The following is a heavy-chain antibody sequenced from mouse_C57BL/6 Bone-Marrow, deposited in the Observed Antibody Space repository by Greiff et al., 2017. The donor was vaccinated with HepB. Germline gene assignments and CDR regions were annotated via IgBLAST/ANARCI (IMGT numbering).Heavy chain of an antibody. CDR1: GYTFTSYT. CDR3: ARYSRFAY. CDR2: INPSSGYT. J-gene: IGHJ3*01. V-gene: IGHV1-4*01. Sequence: VQRVESGAELARPGASVKMSCKASGYTFTSYTMHWVKQRPGQGLEWIGYINPSSGYTKYNQKFKDKATLTADKSSSTAYMQLSSLTSEDSAVYYCARYSRFAYWGQGTLVTVSA.